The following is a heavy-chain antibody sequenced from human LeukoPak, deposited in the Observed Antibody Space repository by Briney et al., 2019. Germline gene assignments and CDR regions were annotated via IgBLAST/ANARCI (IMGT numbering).Heavy chain of an antibody. CDR3: ARDRYGDYFFDY. V-gene: IGHV3-7*01. Sequence: GSPRLSSAPSGVTFSIDSMSSGSATPGEGLGRGSNIKQNGSEKYYVDSVKGRFPISRDNAKTSLYLKMTSLRGEDTAVYYCARDRYGDYFFDYWGQGTLVTVSS. CDR1: GVTFSIDS. CDR2: IKQNGSEK. J-gene: IGHJ4*02. D-gene: IGHD4-17*01.